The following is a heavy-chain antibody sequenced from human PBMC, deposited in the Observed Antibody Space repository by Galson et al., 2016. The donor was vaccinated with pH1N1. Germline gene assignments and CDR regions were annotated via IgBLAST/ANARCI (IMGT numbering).Heavy chain of an antibody. J-gene: IGHJ4*02. CDR2: ISSSSTYI. V-gene: IGHV3-21*05. D-gene: IGHD6-19*01. CDR3: ARDLPSITVAGPRDS. CDR1: GFTFSSYN. Sequence: SLRLSCAASGFTFSSYNMNWVRQAPGKGLEWVSLISSSSTYIYYAASLKGRFTISRDNAKKSLYLQMNSLRVEDTAVYYCARDLPSITVAGPRDSWGRGTPGIVSS.